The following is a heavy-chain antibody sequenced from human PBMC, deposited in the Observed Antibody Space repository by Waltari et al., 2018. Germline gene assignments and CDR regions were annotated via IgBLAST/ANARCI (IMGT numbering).Heavy chain of an antibody. D-gene: IGHD5-12*01. CDR1: GGSISSSSYY. J-gene: IGHJ5*02. CDR3: ARHWKKSGYRFDP. Sequence: VKPSETLSLTCTVSGGSISSSSYYWGWIRQSPGKGLEWIGSIYYSGSTYYNPTLKSRVTISGDTSKNQFSLKLSSVTAADTAVYYCARHWKKSGYRFDPWGQGTLVTVSS. V-gene: IGHV4-39*01. CDR2: IYYSGST.